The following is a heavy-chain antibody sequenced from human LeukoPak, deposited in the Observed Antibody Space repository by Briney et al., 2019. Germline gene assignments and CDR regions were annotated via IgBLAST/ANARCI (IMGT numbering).Heavy chain of an antibody. Sequence: GGSLRLSCAASGFNFSPCAMTWVRQAPGKGLEWVSTITAGTTHIYYADSVKGRFTTSGDDAKTSLYLQLSSLRTEDTAVYYCARDGSGWSRDYWGQGTLVTVSS. CDR1: GFNFSPCA. J-gene: IGHJ4*02. CDR3: ARDGSGWSRDY. V-gene: IGHV3-21*01. D-gene: IGHD6-13*01. CDR2: ITAGTTHI.